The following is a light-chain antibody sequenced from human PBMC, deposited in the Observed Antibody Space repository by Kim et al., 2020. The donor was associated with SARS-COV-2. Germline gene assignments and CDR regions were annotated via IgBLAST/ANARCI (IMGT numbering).Light chain of an antibody. V-gene: IGKV3-15*01. CDR1: QSVSNN. CDR3: HQYNDWPPGDT. CDR2: GAS. J-gene: IGKJ2*01. Sequence: STGERDTLSCRASQSVSNNLAWYQHKPGQPPRLLLYGASTRATGVPARFSGSGSGTDFTHTVSSLQSEDFAVYYCHQYNDWPPGDTFGQGTKLEI.